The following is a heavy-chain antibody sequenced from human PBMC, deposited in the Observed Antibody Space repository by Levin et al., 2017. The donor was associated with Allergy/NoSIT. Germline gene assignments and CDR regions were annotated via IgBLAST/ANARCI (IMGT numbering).Heavy chain of an antibody. D-gene: IGHD3-3*01. Sequence: SGPTLVKPTETLTLTCTVSGFSLSNARMGVSWIRQPPGKALEWLAHIFSNDEKSYSTSLKSRLTISKDTSKSQVVLTMTNMDPVDTATYYCARILGLEWLDVDGMDVWGQGTTVTVSS. V-gene: IGHV2-26*01. CDR1: GFSLSNARMG. J-gene: IGHJ6*02. CDR3: ARILGLEWLDVDGMDV. CDR2: IFSNDEK.